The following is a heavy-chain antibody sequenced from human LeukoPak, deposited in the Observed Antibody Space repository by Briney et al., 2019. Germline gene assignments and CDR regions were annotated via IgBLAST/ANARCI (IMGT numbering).Heavy chain of an antibody. CDR2: IYYSGST. Sequence: SETLSLTCTVSGGSISSYYWSWIRQPPGKGLEWIGYIYYSGSTYYSPSLKSRVTISVDTSKNQFSLKLSSVTAADTAVYYCARVGYGDLYYFDYWGQGTLVTVSS. V-gene: IGHV4-59*12. D-gene: IGHD4-17*01. CDR3: ARVGYGDLYYFDY. CDR1: GGSISSYY. J-gene: IGHJ4*02.